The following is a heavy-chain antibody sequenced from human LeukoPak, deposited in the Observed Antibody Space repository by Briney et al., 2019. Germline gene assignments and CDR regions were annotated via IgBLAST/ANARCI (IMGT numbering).Heavy chain of an antibody. D-gene: IGHD3-3*01. Sequence: SETLSLTCTVSGGSISSYYWSWIRQPAGKGLEWIGLMYTSGSTNYNPSLRSRVTMSVDTSKNQFSLKLSSVTAADTAVYYCARLLRYYDFWSGFSDAFDIWGQGTMVTVSS. J-gene: IGHJ3*02. CDR1: GGSISSYY. CDR2: MYTSGST. V-gene: IGHV4-4*07. CDR3: ARLLRYYDFWSGFSDAFDI.